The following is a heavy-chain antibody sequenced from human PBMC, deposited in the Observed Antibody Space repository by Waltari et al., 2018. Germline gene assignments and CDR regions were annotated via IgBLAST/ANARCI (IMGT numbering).Heavy chain of an antibody. D-gene: IGHD4-17*01. J-gene: IGHJ4*02. CDR1: GYTFTGYY. CDR2: INPNSGGT. V-gene: IGHV1-2*06. CDR3: ARDEDYGDSLIVDY. Sequence: QVQLVQSGAEVKKPGASVKVSCKASGYTFTGYYMHWVRQAPGQGLGWMGRINPNSGGTNYAQKFQGRVTMTRDTSISTAYMELSRLRSDDTAVYYCARDEDYGDSLIVDYWGQGTLVTVSS.